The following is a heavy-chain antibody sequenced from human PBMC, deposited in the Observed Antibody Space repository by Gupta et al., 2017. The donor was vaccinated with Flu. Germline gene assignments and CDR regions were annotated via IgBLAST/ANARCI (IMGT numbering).Heavy chain of an antibody. J-gene: IGHJ4*02. CDR3: AREGGHNYYDRRGGVGFDY. D-gene: IGHD3-22*01. CDR2: IIPIFGTA. V-gene: IGHV1-69*06. CDR1: GGTFSRYA. Sequence: QVQLVQSGAEVKKPGSSVKVSCKASGGTFSRYAIRWVRQAPGQGLEWMGGIIPIFGTANYAQKFQGRVTITADKSTSTAYMELSSLRSEDTAVYYCAREGGHNYYDRRGGVGFDYWGQGTLVTVSS.